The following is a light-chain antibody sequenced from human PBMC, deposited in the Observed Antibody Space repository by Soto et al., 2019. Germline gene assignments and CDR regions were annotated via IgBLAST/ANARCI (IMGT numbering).Light chain of an antibody. CDR2: SDD. Sequence: QSVLTQPPSASGTPGQKVTISCSGSSSNIGSNAVNWYQQVPGTAPKLLIYSDDQRPSGVPDRFSGSKSGTSASLAISGLQSEDEADYICAAWNDNLNGPSYVFGTRTKVTVL. J-gene: IGLJ1*01. V-gene: IGLV1-44*01. CDR1: SSNIGSNA. CDR3: AAWNDNLNGPSYV.